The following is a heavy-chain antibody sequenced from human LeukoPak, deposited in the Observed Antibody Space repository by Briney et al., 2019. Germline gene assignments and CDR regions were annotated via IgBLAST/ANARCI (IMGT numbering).Heavy chain of an antibody. V-gene: IGHV4-59*01. CDR2: IYYSGST. D-gene: IGHD3-10*01. CDR3: ASGEGGEFFDY. J-gene: IGHJ4*02. CDR1: GGSISSYY. Sequence: SXTLSLTCTVSGGSISSYYWSWIRQPPGKGMEWIGYIYYSGSTNYNPSLKSRVTISVDTSTNQFSLKLSSVTAADTAVYYCASGEGGEFFDYWGQGTLVTVSS.